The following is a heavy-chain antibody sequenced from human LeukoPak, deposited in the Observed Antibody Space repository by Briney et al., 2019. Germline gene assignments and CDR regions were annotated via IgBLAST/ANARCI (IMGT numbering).Heavy chain of an antibody. D-gene: IGHD2-15*01. J-gene: IGHJ6*03. CDR1: GFIFSTYS. V-gene: IGHV3-48*04. Sequence: PGGSLRLSCAASGFIFSTYSMNWVRQAPGKGLEWVSSISRSGSTKYYADSVKGRFTISRDNAKNSLFLQMNSLRAEDTAVYYCARVLRYCSGGNCYSGGLGYMDVWGKGTTVTISS. CDR3: ARVLRYCSGGNCYSGGLGYMDV. CDR2: ISRSGSTK.